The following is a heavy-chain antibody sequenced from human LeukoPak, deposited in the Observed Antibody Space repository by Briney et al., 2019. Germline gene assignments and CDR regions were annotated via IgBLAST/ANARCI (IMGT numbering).Heavy chain of an antibody. V-gene: IGHV3-23*01. J-gene: IGHJ4*02. D-gene: IGHD2-15*01. CDR1: GFTFSSYA. CDR2: ISGSGGST. Sequence: GGSLRLSCAASGFTFSSYAMSWVRQAPGKGLEWVSAISGSGGSTYYADSVKGRFTISRDNSKNTLYLQMNSLRAEDTAVYYCAKEISIVVVVAATLDYWGQGTLVTVSS. CDR3: AKEISIVVVVAATLDY.